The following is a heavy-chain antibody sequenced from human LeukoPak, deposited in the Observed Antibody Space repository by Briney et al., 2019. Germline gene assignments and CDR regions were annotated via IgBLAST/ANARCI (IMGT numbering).Heavy chain of an antibody. J-gene: IGHJ4*02. Sequence: PGGSPRLSCAASGFTLSSYAMSWVRQAPGKGLEWVSAISVSGNTYHADSVKGRFTISRDSAKNSLYLQMNSLRAEDTAVYYCARGSYYYGSGSSTSGDYWGQGTLVTVSS. V-gene: IGHV3-23*01. D-gene: IGHD3-10*01. CDR1: GFTLSSYA. CDR2: ISVSGNT. CDR3: ARGSYYYGSGSSTSGDY.